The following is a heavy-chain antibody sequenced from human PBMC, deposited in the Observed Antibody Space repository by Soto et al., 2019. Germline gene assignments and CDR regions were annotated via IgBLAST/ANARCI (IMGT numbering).Heavy chain of an antibody. J-gene: IGHJ4*02. CDR3: ARGGSWGPDF. Sequence: EVQLVESGGDLVQPGGSLRLSCAASGFTFSDFWMSWVRQAPGKGLDWVANIKHDGSETYYVDSVEGRFTISRDNTKYSLYLQMNSLSAEDTAVYYCARGGSWGPDFWGQGTLVTVSS. V-gene: IGHV3-7*01. CDR2: IKHDGSET. CDR1: GFTFSDFW. D-gene: IGHD2-15*01.